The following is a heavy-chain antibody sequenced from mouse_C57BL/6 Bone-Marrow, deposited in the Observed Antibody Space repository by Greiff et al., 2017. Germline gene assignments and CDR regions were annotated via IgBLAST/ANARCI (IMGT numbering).Heavy chain of an antibody. J-gene: IGHJ1*03. Sequence: EVKLVESGGGLVKPGGSLKLSCAASGFTFSDYGMHWVRQAPEKGLEWVAYISSGSSTIYYADTVKGRFTISRDNAKNTLFLQMTSLRSEDTAMYYCARGGYYGSSGYFDVWGTGTTVTVSS. CDR2: ISSGSSTI. D-gene: IGHD1-1*01. CDR3: ARGGYYGSSGYFDV. V-gene: IGHV5-17*01. CDR1: GFTFSDYG.